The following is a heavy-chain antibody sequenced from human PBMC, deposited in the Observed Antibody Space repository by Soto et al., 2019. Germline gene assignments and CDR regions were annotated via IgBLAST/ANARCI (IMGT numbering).Heavy chain of an antibody. CDR2: TYYRSKWYN. Sequence: QVQLQQSEPGLVKPSQTLSLTCAISGDSVSSSSVTWNWIRQSPSRGLEWLGRTYYRSKWYNDHAESVTSRITINPDTSKNQFSLHLNSVTPEDTAVYYCVRLIGNSWLDFWGQGTLVTVSS. V-gene: IGHV6-1*01. J-gene: IGHJ5*01. CDR1: GDSVSSSSVT. CDR3: VRLIGNSWLDF. D-gene: IGHD1-26*01.